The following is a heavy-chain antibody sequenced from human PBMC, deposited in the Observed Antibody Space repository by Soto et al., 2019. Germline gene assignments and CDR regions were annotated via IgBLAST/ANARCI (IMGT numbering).Heavy chain of an antibody. D-gene: IGHD4-17*01. Sequence: QVQLVQSGAEVKKPGASVKVSCKASGYTFTDYGISWVRQAPGQGLEWMGWISTYNGNPHYTQNLQGRVTMTRDTSTSTAYMELRRLRSDDTAVYYCALQCYGVLRGYWGQGTLVTVSS. CDR3: ALQCYGVLRGY. J-gene: IGHJ4*02. CDR1: GYTFTDYG. CDR2: ISTYNGNP. V-gene: IGHV1-18*01.